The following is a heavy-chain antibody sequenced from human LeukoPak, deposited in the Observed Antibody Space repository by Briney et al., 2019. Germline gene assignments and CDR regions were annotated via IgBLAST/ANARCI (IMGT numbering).Heavy chain of an antibody. CDR1: GYTFTSYD. D-gene: IGHD3-3*01. V-gene: IGHV1-8*03. CDR3: ARDITDYDFWSGYYVTPYYFDY. Sequence: ASVKVSCKASGYTFTSYDINWVRQATGQGLEWMGWMDPNSGNTGYAQKFQGRVTITRNTSISTAYMELRSLRSDDTAVYYCARDITDYDFWSGYYVTPYYFDYWGQGTLVTVSS. CDR2: MDPNSGNT. J-gene: IGHJ4*02.